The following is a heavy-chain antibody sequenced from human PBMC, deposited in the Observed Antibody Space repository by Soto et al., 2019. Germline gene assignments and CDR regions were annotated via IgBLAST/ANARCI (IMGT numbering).Heavy chain of an antibody. Sequence: EVQLVESGGGLVQPGRSLRLSCAASGFSFDDYAMYWVRQAPGKGLEWVSVISWNSRSIGYADSEKGRFTISRDNAKNSLYLQMNSLRAEDTALYYCAKGGSGSFIAPAGTGNWFAPWGQGTLVTVSS. V-gene: IGHV3-9*01. CDR2: ISWNSRSI. D-gene: IGHD6-13*01. J-gene: IGHJ5*02. CDR3: AKGGSGSFIAPAGTGNWFAP. CDR1: GFSFDDYA.